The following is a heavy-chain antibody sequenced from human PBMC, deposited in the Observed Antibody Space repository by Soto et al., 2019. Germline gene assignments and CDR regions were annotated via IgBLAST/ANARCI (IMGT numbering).Heavy chain of an antibody. CDR1: GFTFSRYP. CDR2: VSHDGSNI. J-gene: IGHJ4*02. CDR3: AREEPHPAPLVF. V-gene: IGHV3-30*04. Sequence: LRLSCAAFGFTFSRYPMHWVRQAPGKGLEWVAGVSHDGSNIQYADSVKGRLTVSRDDSKSTLYLQMNNLGAEDTAEYFCAREEPHPAPLVFWGQGTLVTVSS.